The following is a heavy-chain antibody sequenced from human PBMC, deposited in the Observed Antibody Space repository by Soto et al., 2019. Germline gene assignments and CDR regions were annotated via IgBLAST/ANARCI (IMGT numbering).Heavy chain of an antibody. V-gene: IGHV3-23*01. J-gene: IGHJ6*02. CDR1: GFTFSSYA. CDR2: ISGSGGST. CDR3: EAGDTAYYYYGMDV. D-gene: IGHD3-16*01. Sequence: EVQLLESGGGLVQPGGSLRLSCAASGFTFSSYAMSWVRQAPGKGLEWVSAISGSGGSTYYADSVKGRFTISRDNSKNTLYLQMNSLRAEDTAVYYCEAGDTAYYYYGMDVWGQGTTVTVSS.